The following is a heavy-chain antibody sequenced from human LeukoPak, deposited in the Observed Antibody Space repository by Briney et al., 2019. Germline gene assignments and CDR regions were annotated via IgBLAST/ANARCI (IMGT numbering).Heavy chain of an antibody. V-gene: IGHV4-34*01. J-gene: IGHJ1*01. D-gene: IGHD2-15*01. CDR2: IIHNGSR. CDR1: GDSFSGYY. Sequence: KASETLSLTCDVYGDSFSGYYWTWIRQTPGKGLEWIGEIIHNGSRSVNPSLESRVTISVDTSKNQFSLKLTSVTAADTSVYYCVRGFCRGDSCYSAEYFQHWGQGTLVTVSS. CDR3: VRGFCRGDSCYSAEYFQH.